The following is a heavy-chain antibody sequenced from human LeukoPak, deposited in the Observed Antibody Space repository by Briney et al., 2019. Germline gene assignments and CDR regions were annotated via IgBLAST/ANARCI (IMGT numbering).Heavy chain of an antibody. CDR2: IYYSGST. V-gene: IGHV4-39*01. CDR3: ARHASVDGNWPRPLDY. D-gene: IGHD6-19*01. J-gene: IGHJ4*02. CDR1: GGSISSSNYY. Sequence: SETLSLTCTVSGGSISSSNYYWGWIRQPPGKGLEWIGNIYYSGSTYYKPSLKARVTISVDTSKNQFSLKLTSVTAADTAVYYCARHASVDGNWPRPLDYWGQGSLVTVSS.